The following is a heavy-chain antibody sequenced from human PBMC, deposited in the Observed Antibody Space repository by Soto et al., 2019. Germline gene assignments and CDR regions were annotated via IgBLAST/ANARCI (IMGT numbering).Heavy chain of an antibody. CDR3: ANGVTVFGQVSRFWLDP. D-gene: IGHD3-3*01. V-gene: IGHV4-30-4*01. CDR1: GASISSGDYY. Sequence: HVRLQESGPGLVKPSQTLSLKCTVSGASISSGDYYWSWVRQPPGKGLELIGYIDYSGITYFNPSLKSRVAISMETSKNQFFLTLSSVTAADTAVYFCANGVTVFGQVSRFWLDPWGQGTLVTVSS. J-gene: IGHJ5*02. CDR2: IDYSGIT.